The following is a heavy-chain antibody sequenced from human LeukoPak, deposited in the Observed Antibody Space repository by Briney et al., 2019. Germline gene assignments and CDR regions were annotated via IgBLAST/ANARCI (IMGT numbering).Heavy chain of an antibody. D-gene: IGHD3-10*01. Sequence: SVKVSCKASGGTFSIYVISWVRQAPGQGLEWMGGIIPIFGTAYYAQNFQGRVTITADESTSTAFMELSSLRSDDTALYYCARDWGGFGDLLSPFDYWGQGTLVTVSS. J-gene: IGHJ4*02. V-gene: IGHV1-69*13. CDR2: IIPIFGTA. CDR1: GGTFSIYV. CDR3: ARDWGGFGDLLSPFDY.